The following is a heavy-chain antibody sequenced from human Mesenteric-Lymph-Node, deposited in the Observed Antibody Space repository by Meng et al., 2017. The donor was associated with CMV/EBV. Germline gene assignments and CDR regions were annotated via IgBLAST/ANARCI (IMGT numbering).Heavy chain of an antibody. J-gene: IGHJ6*02. D-gene: IGHD2-15*01. CDR3: AKDRGSGGNGYGMDV. V-gene: IGHV3-30*02. CDR1: GFTFSNNA. Sequence: GESLKISCAVSGFTFSNNAMHWVRQAPGKGLEWVAFTRYDGVNKYYAASVKGRFTISKDFSKNTLYLQMNSLRVEDTAIYYCAKDRGSGGNGYGMDVWGRGTTVTVSS. CDR2: TRYDGVNK.